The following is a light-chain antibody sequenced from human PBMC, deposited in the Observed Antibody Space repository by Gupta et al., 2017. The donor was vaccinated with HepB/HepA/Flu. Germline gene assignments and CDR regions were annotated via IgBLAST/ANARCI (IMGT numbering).Light chain of an antibody. J-gene: IGKJ1*01. Sequence: DIQMTQSPSTLSASVGDRVTITCRASQRIGTWLAWYQQKPGKAPKLLIYKGSSLESGVPSRFSGSGSGTEFTLTISSLQPDDFATYYCQGLENNLWTFGQGTKVEIK. CDR3: QGLENNLWT. CDR2: KGS. CDR1: QRIGTW. V-gene: IGKV1-5*03.